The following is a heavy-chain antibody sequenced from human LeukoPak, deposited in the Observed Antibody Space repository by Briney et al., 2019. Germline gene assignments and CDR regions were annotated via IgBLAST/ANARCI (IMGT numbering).Heavy chain of an antibody. V-gene: IGHV3-30-3*01. CDR1: GFTFSSYA. D-gene: IGHD3-16*01. Sequence: GGSLRLSCAASGFTFSSYAVHWVHQAPGKGLEWVTVISYDGSNKYYADSVKGRFTISRDNAKNSLYLRMNSLRAEDTAVYYCARDPEAGGGGYFDYWGQGTLVTVSS. CDR2: ISYDGSNK. CDR3: ARDPEAGGGGYFDY. J-gene: IGHJ4*02.